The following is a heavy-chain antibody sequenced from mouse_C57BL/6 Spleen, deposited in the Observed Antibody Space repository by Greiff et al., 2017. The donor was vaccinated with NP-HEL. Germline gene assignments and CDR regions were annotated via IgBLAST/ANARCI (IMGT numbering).Heavy chain of an antibody. CDR1: GFTFSSYT. Sequence: DVKLVESGGGLVKPGGSLKLSCAASGFTFSSYTMSWVRQTPEKRLEWVATISGGGGNTYYPDSVKGRFTISRDNAKNTLYLQMSSLRSEDTALYYCARAGGLRLYYAMDYWGQGTSVTVSS. CDR2: ISGGGGNT. D-gene: IGHD2-4*01. CDR3: ARAGGLRLYYAMDY. V-gene: IGHV5-9*01. J-gene: IGHJ4*01.